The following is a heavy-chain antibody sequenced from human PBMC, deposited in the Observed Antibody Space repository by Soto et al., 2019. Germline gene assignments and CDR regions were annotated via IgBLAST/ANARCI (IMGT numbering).Heavy chain of an antibody. J-gene: IGHJ4*02. V-gene: IGHV3-15*07. CDR1: GFTFTSAW. D-gene: IGHD3-3*01. CDR3: TVSGNQSELY. CDR2: IKSHAAGGTT. Sequence: EVQLVESGGGLVKSGGSLRLSCAASGFTFTSAWMNWVRQAPGKGLEWVGRIKSHAAGGTTDSGAPMKGRFTISRSDSRNTVYLQMNSLKTDDTAVYYCTVSGNQSELYWGQGTVVTVSS.